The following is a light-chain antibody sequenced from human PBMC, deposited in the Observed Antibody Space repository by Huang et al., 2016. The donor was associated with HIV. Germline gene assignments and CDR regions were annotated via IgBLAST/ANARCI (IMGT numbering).Light chain of an antibody. CDR2: GAD. Sequence: EIVLTQSPGTLSLSPGERATLSCRASQSVSSSYLAWYQQKPGQAPRLLIYGADSRATGIPDRFSGSGSGTDFTLTISRLEPEDFAVYYCQQYGSSITFGQGTRLEIK. V-gene: IGKV3-20*01. J-gene: IGKJ5*01. CDR1: QSVSSSY. CDR3: QQYGSSIT.